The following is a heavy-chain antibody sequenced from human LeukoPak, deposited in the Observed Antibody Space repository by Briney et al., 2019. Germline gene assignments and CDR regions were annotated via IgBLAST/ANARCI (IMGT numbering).Heavy chain of an antibody. J-gene: IGHJ6*02. CDR3: ARQAQGPLWFGEPYYYGMDV. CDR1: GYSFTSYW. D-gene: IGHD3-10*01. CDR2: IYPGDSDT. Sequence: GESLKISCKGSGYSFTSYWIGWARQMPGKGLEWMGIIYPGDSDTRYSPSFQGQVTISADKSISTAYLQWSSLKASDTAMYYCARQAQGPLWFGEPYYYGMDVWGQGTMVTVSS. V-gene: IGHV5-51*01.